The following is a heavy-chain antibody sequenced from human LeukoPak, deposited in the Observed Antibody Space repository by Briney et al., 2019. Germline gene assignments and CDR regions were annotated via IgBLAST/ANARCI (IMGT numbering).Heavy chain of an antibody. CDR2: FNHSGGP. D-gene: IGHD3/OR15-3a*01. Sequence: SETLSLTCGVYGGCFSGHYWSWIRQPPGKGLEWIGDFNHSGGPNYNPSLKSRVTISVDTSKKQFSLRLTSVTAADTAVYYCARGGTDGVSYYYAMDVWGQGTTVTVSS. CDR1: GGCFSGHY. J-gene: IGHJ6*02. V-gene: IGHV4-34*01. CDR3: ARGGTDGVSYYYAMDV.